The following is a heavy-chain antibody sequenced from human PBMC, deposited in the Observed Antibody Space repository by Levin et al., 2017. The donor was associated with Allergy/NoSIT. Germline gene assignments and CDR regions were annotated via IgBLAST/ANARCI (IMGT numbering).Heavy chain of an antibody. D-gene: IGHD4-17*01. J-gene: IGHJ6*02. CDR3: ASVTTRNYYYGMDV. V-gene: IGHV4-34*01. Sequence: SQTLSLTCAVYGGSFSGYYWSWIRQPPGKGLEWIGEINHSGSTNYNPSLKSRVTISVDTSKNQFSLKLSSVTAADTAVYYCASVTTRNYYYGMDVWGQGTTVTVSS. CDR2: INHSGST. CDR1: GGSFSGYY.